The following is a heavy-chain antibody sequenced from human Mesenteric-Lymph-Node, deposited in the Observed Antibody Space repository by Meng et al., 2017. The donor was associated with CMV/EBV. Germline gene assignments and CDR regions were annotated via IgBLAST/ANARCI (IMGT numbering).Heavy chain of an antibody. CDR2: INWDGGST. CDR3: AREGSYYFDY. J-gene: IGHJ4*02. Sequence: ETLSLTCAASGFTFDDYGMSWVRQAPGKGLEWVSGINWDGGSTGYADSVKGRFTISRDNAKNYLYLQMNSLRAEDTALYYCAREGSYYFDYWGQGTLVTAPQ. CDR1: GFTFDDYG. V-gene: IGHV3-20*04.